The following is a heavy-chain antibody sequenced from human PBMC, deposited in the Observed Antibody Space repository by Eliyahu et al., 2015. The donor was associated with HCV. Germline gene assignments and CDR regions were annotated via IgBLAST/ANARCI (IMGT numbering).Heavy chain of an antibody. CDR1: GFXFSXYG. J-gene: IGHJ5*02. CDR3: ARGPYYYDSSGGDWFDP. CDR2: ISSSSSYI. Sequence: EVQLVESGGGLVKPGGSLRLSCXASGFXFSXYGMNWVRQAPGKGLEWVXXISSSSSYIYYADSVKGRFTISRDNAKNSLYLQMNSLRAEDTAVYYCARGPYYYDSSGGDWFDPWGQGTLVTVSS. D-gene: IGHD3-22*01. V-gene: IGHV3-21*01.